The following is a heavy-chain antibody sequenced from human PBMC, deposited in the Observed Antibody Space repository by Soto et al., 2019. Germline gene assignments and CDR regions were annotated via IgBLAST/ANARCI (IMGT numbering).Heavy chain of an antibody. V-gene: IGHV3-15*01. D-gene: IGHD2-8*01. J-gene: IGHJ6*03. CDR2: IKSKTDGGTT. CDR3: TTDQEGPVGLVYADGVYYYYMDV. CDR1: GFTFSNAW. Sequence: GGSLRLSCAASGFTFSNAWMSWVRQAPGKGLEWVGRIKSKTDGGTTDYAAPVKGRFTISRDDSKNTLYLQMNSLKTEDTAVYYCTTDQEGPVGLVYADGVYYYYMDVWGKGTTVTVSS.